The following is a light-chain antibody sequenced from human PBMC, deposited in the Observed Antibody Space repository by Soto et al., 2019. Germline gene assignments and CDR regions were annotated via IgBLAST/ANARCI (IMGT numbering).Light chain of an antibody. CDR3: CSYAGSYTYV. V-gene: IGLV2-11*01. CDR1: SSDVGAYDY. J-gene: IGLJ1*01. Sequence: QPSLTQPRSVSGSPGQSVTISCAGTSSDVGAYDYVSWYQQHPGRAPKLMIYDVSKRPSGVPDRFSGSKSGNTASLTISGLQAEDEADYYCCSYAGSYTYVSATGTKVTVL. CDR2: DVS.